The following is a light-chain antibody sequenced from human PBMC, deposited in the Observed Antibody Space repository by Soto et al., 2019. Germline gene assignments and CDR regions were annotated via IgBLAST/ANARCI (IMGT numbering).Light chain of an antibody. CDR1: QDISIY. Sequence: EIVLTQSPATLSLSPGDIATLSCRASQDISIYLAWYQQKPGQAPRLLIYDASNRATGIPARFSGSGSGTDFTLTISSLDPEDFAVYYCQQRTNWPAFGQGTRLEIK. CDR3: QQRTNWPA. CDR2: DAS. V-gene: IGKV3-11*01. J-gene: IGKJ5*01.